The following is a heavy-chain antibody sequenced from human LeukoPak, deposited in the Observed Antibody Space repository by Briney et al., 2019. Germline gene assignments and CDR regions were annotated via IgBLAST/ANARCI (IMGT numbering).Heavy chain of an antibody. J-gene: IGHJ4*02. CDR2: INHSGST. V-gene: IGHV4-34*01. Sequence: PSETLSLTCAVYGGSFSGYYWSWIRQPPGKGLEWIGEINHSGSTNYNPSLKSRVTISVDTSKNQFSLKLSSETAADTAVYYCARRNGSGNYWGQGTLVTVSS. D-gene: IGHD3-10*01. CDR3: ARRNGSGNY. CDR1: GGSFSGYY.